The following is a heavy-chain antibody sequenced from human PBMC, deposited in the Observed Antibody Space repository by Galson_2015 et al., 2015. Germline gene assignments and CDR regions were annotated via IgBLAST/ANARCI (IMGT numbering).Heavy chain of an antibody. CDR1: GYTFTRNG. V-gene: IGHV1-18*01. CDR3: VRDIAEAGLHYFDY. J-gene: IGHJ4*02. Sequence: SVKVSCKASGYTFTRNGISWVRQAPGQGLEWMGWITGYNGNTNYAQKLQGRVTITTDTSASTVYMELRSLRSDDTAVYYCVRDIAEAGLHYFDYWGQ. D-gene: IGHD6-13*01. CDR2: ITGYNGNT.